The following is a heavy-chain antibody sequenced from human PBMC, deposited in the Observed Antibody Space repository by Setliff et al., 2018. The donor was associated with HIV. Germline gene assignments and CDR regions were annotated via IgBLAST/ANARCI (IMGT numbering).Heavy chain of an antibody. V-gene: IGHV3-23*01. CDR1: GFTFSSYS. CDR3: AKGRSGYYNFDS. Sequence: RLSCAASGFTFSSYSMTWVRQAPGKGLEWVSSIRTDGDATYYADSVKGRFTISRDNSKNTLYLQMNSLRVEDAAVYYCAKGRSGYYNFDSWGQGTLVTVSS. D-gene: IGHD3-22*01. J-gene: IGHJ4*02. CDR2: IRTDGDAT.